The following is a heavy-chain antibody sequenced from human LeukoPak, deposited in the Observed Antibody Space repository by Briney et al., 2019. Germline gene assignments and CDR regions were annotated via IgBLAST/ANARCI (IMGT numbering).Heavy chain of an antibody. D-gene: IGHD3-16*01. CDR1: GFPFTCYW. CDR3: ANAWGTPLDF. V-gene: IGHV3-74*01. CDR2: INSDVRTT. Sequence: PGGCLRLSCAAHGFPFTCYWRNSVRQAPGKGLVWFTNINSDVRTTNYADYVKGRFTIFRDNAKNTLYLQMNSLRGEDTAVYCCANAWGTPLDFWSQGTLVSVSP. J-gene: IGHJ4*02.